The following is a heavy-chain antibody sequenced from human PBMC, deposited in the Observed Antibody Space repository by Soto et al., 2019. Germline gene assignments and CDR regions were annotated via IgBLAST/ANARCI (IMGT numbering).Heavy chain of an antibody. CDR3: ARDVPDFWSGYTNQYYYYGMDV. V-gene: IGHV3-33*01. J-gene: IGHJ6*02. D-gene: IGHD3-3*01. CDR1: GFTFSSYG. Sequence: GGSLRLSCAASGFTFSSYGMHWVRQAPGKGLEWVAVIWYDGSNKYYADSVKGRFTISRDNSKNTLYLQMNSLRAEDTAVYYCARDVPDFWSGYTNQYYYYGMDVWGQGTTVTVSS. CDR2: IWYDGSNK.